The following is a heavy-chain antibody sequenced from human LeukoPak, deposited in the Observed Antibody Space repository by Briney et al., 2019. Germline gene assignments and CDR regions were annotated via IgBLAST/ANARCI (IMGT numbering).Heavy chain of an antibody. CDR1: GASISSYY. CDR3: ARDRPLDADDYYGFYYFDY. J-gene: IGHJ4*02. Sequence: PSETLSLTCTVSGASISSYYWTWIRQPPGKGLEWIAYIYYSGSTNYNPSLKSRVTISLDTSKNQFSLKLRSVTAADTAVYYCARDRPLDADDYYGFYYFDYWGQGTLVTVSS. D-gene: IGHD3-10*01. V-gene: IGHV4-59*01. CDR2: IYYSGST.